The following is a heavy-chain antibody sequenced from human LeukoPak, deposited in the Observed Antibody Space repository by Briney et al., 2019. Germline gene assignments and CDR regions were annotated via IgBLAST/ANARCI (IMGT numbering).Heavy chain of an antibody. V-gene: IGHV1-2*02. D-gene: IGHD2-15*01. CDR2: INPNSGGT. Sequence: GASVKVSRKASGYTFTGYYMHWVRQAPGQGLEWMGWINPNSGGTNYAQKFQGRVTMTRDTSISTAYMELSRLRSDDTAVYYCARPYCSGGSCYSPFDYWGQGTLVTVSS. CDR1: GYTFTGYY. J-gene: IGHJ4*02. CDR3: ARPYCSGGSCYSPFDY.